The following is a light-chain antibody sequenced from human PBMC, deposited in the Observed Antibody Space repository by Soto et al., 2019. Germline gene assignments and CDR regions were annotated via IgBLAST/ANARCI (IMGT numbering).Light chain of an antibody. CDR2: WAA. J-gene: IGKJ1*01. V-gene: IGKV4-1*01. Sequence: DIVMTQSPDSLAVSLGERATINCKSSQSVLYRSNSKNYLAWYQQKPGQPPKLLIYWAATRESGVPNRFSGSGSGTEFTLTISSLQAEDVAVYYCQHYYSSPPTFGQGTKVEIK. CDR3: QHYYSSPPT. CDR1: QSVLYRSNSKNY.